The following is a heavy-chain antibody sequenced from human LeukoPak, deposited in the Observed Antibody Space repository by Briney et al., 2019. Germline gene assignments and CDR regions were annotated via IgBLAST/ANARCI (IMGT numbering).Heavy chain of an antibody. Sequence: SQTLSLTCTVSGGSISSGDYYWSWIRQPPGKVQEWIGYIYYSGSTYYNPSLKSRVTISVDTSKNQFSLKLSSVTAADTAVYYCARGIAVAEPGWFDPWGQGTLVTVSS. CDR3: ARGIAVAEPGWFDP. CDR1: GGSISSGDYY. CDR2: IYYSGST. D-gene: IGHD6-19*01. V-gene: IGHV4-30-4*08. J-gene: IGHJ5*02.